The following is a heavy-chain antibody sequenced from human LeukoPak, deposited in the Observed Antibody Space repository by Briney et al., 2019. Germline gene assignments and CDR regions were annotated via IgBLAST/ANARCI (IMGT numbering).Heavy chain of an antibody. Sequence: GGSLRLSCAASGFTFSSYSMNWVRQAPGKGLEWVSSISSSSSYIYYADSVKGRFTISRDNAKNSLYLQMNSLRAEDPAVYYCARHPGYVAAAAWGQGTMVTVSS. CDR3: ARHPGYVAAAA. CDR2: ISSSSSYI. J-gene: IGHJ3*01. D-gene: IGHD6-13*01. CDR1: GFTFSSYS. V-gene: IGHV3-21*01.